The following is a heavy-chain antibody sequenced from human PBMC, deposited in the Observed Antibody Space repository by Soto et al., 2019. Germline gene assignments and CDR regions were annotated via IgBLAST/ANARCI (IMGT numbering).Heavy chain of an antibody. CDR2: IYYSGSA. CDR3: ARDSSGWSHYFDY. D-gene: IGHD6-19*01. Sequence: QVQLQESGPGLVKPSETLSLTCTVSGGSISGHYWSWIRQPPGKGLEWIGYIYYSGSANYNPSLKSRVTTSVDTSKNQFFLKLSSVTAADTAVYYCARDSSGWSHYFDYWGPGTLVTVPS. V-gene: IGHV4-59*11. CDR1: GGSISGHY. J-gene: IGHJ4*02.